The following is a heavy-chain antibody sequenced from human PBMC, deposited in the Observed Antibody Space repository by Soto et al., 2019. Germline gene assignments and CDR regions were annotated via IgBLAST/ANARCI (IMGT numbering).Heavy chain of an antibody. CDR2: IYYSVST. CDR3: ARIYYDSRGTEAYP. CDR1: GGSISSGGYY. D-gene: IGHD3-22*01. J-gene: IGHJ5*02. V-gene: IGHV4-31*03. Sequence: QVQLQESGPGLVKPSQTLSLPCTVSGGSISSGGYYWSWIRQHPGKGLEWLGSIYYSVSTYYNPSLKRRVTISVDTPKNPFSLKLSSVTAAETAVYYCARIYYDSRGTEAYPWGAGTLGTVSS.